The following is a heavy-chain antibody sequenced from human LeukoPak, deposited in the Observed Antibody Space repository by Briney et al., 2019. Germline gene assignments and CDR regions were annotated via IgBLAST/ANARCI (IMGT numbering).Heavy chain of an antibody. V-gene: IGHV1-69*13. D-gene: IGHD2-2*01. J-gene: IGHJ5*02. Sequence: ASVKVSCKASGGTFSSYAISWVRQAPGQGLEWMGGIIPIFGTANYAQKFQGRVTITADESTSTAYMELSSLRSEDTAVYYCARDCRYCSSTSCFNWFDPWGQGTLVTVSS. CDR3: ARDCRYCSSTSCFNWFDP. CDR1: GGTFSSYA. CDR2: IIPIFGTA.